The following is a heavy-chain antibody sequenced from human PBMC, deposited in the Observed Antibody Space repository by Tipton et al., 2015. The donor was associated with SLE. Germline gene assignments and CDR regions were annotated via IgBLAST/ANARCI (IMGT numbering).Heavy chain of an antibody. CDR3: ASSLPYGGLFDY. Sequence: RSLRLSCAASGFTFSIYAMHWVRQALGKGLEWVAVISYDGSNKYYADSVKGRFTISRDNSKNTLCLQMNSLRAEDTAVYYCASSLPYGGLFDYWGQGTLVTVSS. CDR1: GFTFSIYA. J-gene: IGHJ4*02. D-gene: IGHD2-2*02. CDR2: ISYDGSNK. V-gene: IGHV3-30*04.